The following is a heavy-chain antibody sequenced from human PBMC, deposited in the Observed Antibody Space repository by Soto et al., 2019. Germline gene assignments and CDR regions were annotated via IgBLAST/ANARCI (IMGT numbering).Heavy chain of an antibody. D-gene: IGHD2-15*01. J-gene: IGHJ4*02. CDR3: ARTIPRYCSGGTCISLYYFDH. CDR1: GFSLNTEGIR. CDR2: IDWDDDK. V-gene: IGHV2-70*04. Sequence: SGPTLVNPTQTLTLTCTFSGFSLNTEGIRVSWIRQPPGKALEWLARIDWDDDKYYSTSLKTRLTISKDTSKNQVVLTMTNMDPVDTATYFCARTIPRYCSGGTCISLYYFDHWGQGALVTVSS.